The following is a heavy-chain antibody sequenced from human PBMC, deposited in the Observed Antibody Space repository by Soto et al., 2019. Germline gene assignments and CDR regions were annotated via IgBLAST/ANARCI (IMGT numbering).Heavy chain of an antibody. CDR1: GFTLSSYS. CDR3: AREAHRGGFDL. Sequence: PGGSLRLSCAASGFTLSSYSMNWVRQSPRRGLEWIAYANTGSTAIYYADSVKGRFTISRDNAQNSFYLQMDSLRAEDTAMFYCAREAHRGGFDLWGQGTLVTVSS. CDR2: ANTGSTAI. V-gene: IGHV3-48*01. D-gene: IGHD3-16*01. J-gene: IGHJ5*02.